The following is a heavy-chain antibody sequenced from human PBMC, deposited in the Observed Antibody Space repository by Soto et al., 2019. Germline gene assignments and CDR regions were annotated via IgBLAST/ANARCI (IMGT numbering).Heavy chain of an antibody. Sequence: GGSLRLSCAASGFTVSSNYMSWVRQAPGKGLEWVSVIYSGGSTYYADSVKGRFTISRDNSKNTLYLQMNSLRAEDTAVYYCARGADSSSSGYYFDYWGQGTLVTVSS. CDR1: GFTVSSNY. V-gene: IGHV3-53*01. CDR3: ARGADSSSSGYYFDY. D-gene: IGHD6-6*01. CDR2: IYSGGST. J-gene: IGHJ4*02.